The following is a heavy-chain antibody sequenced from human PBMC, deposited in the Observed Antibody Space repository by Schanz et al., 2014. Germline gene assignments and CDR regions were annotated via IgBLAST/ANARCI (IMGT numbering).Heavy chain of an antibody. Sequence: EVKMVESGGGLVKPGGSLRLSCAASGFTFRGYAMSWVRQAPGRGLEWVSIISGSGGNTYYADAVRGRFTISRDNSKTTVYLQMNSLRAEDTAVYYCARDGEAAAGCDYWGQGTLVTVSS. CDR3: ARDGEAAAGCDY. CDR1: GFTFRGYA. D-gene: IGHD6-13*01. CDR2: ISGSGGNT. J-gene: IGHJ4*02. V-gene: IGHV3-23*04.